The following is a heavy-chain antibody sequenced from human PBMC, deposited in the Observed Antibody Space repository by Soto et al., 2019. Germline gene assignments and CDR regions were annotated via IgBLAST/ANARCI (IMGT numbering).Heavy chain of an antibody. V-gene: IGHV3-7*01. J-gene: IGHJ4*02. CDR1: GFTFSSYW. CDR3: ARDIGSTSPGPLY. D-gene: IGHD2-2*01. CDR2: IKQDGSEK. Sequence: GGSLRLSCAASGFTFSSYWMSWVRQAPGKGLEWVANIKQDGSEKYYVDSVKGRFTISRDNAKNSLYLQMNSLRAEDTAVYYCARDIGSTSPGPLYWGQGTLVTVSS.